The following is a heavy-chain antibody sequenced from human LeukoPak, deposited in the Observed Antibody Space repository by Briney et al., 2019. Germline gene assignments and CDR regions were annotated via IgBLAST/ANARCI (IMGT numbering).Heavy chain of an antibody. J-gene: IGHJ4*02. CDR1: GFTFSSYA. Sequence: GGSLRLSCAASGFTFSSYAMHWVRQAPGKGLEWVAVISYDGSNKYYADSVKGRFTISRDNSKNTLYLQMNSLRAEDTAVYYCAKAPWGLYDSSGYYYFHWGQGTLVTVSS. D-gene: IGHD3-22*01. V-gene: IGHV3-30*04. CDR3: AKAPWGLYDSSGYYYFH. CDR2: ISYDGSNK.